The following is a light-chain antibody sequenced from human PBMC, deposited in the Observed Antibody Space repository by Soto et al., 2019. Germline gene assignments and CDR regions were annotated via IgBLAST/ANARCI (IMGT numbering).Light chain of an antibody. CDR3: QYYGTSPQT. J-gene: IGKJ1*01. V-gene: IGKV3-20*01. CDR1: QSVSSSA. CDR2: GAS. Sequence: EIVLTQSPGTLSLSPGEIATLSCRASQSVSSSALAWYQQKPGQAPRRLIYGASSRATGIPDRFSGSGSGTDFTLTISRLEPEDFAVYYCQYYGTSPQTFGQGTQVDIK.